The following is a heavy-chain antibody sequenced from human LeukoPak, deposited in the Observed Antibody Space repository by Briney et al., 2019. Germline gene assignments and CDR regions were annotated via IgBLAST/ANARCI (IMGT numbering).Heavy chain of an antibody. Sequence: SVKVSCKASGGTFSSYAISWVRQAPGQGLEWMGGIIPIFGTANYAQKFQGRVTITADESTSTAYMELSSLRSEDTAVYCCASGSGYDRVEYNWFDPWGQGTLVTVSS. J-gene: IGHJ5*02. V-gene: IGHV1-69*13. D-gene: IGHD5-12*01. CDR1: GGTFSSYA. CDR3: ASGSGYDRVEYNWFDP. CDR2: IIPIFGTA.